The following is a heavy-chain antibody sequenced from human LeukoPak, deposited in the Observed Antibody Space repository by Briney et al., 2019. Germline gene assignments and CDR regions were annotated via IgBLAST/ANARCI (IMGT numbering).Heavy chain of an antibody. Sequence: SETLSLTCTVSGGSISTYYWSWIRQPPGKGLEWIGYIYYSGNTNYNPSLKSRVTISIDTSKNQFSLKLSSVTAADTAVYHCARDVPPDYWGQGTRVTVSS. CDR2: IYYSGNT. CDR3: ARDVPPDY. CDR1: GGSISTYY. J-gene: IGHJ4*02. V-gene: IGHV4-59*01.